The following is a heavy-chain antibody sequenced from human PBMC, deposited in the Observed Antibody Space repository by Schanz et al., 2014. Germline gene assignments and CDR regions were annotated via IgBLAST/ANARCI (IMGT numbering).Heavy chain of an antibody. D-gene: IGHD4-17*01. CDR2: INPSGGST. V-gene: IGHV1-46*01. CDR1: GGTFSSST. J-gene: IGHJ6*03. Sequence: QVQLVQSGAEVKKPGASVRVSCKASGGTFSSSTLTWVRQAPGQGLEWMGIINPSGGSTSYAQKCQGRVAMTRDTSTSTAYMELSSLRSEDTAVYYCARAPVTVGPYHYYMDVWGNGTTVAVSS. CDR3: ARAPVTVGPYHYYMDV.